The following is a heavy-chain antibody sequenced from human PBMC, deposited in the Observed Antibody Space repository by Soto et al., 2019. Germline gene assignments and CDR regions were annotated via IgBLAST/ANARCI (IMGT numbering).Heavy chain of an antibody. D-gene: IGHD2-21*01. CDR2: IYYSGST. V-gene: IGHV4-39*01. J-gene: IGHJ4*02. Sequence: AETLSLTCTVSGGSISSSSYYWGWIRQPPGKGLEWIGSIYYSGSTYYNPSLKSRVTISVDTSKNQFSLKLSSVTAADTAVYYCARRLYSFSVGLFDYWGQGTLVTVSS. CDR1: GGSISSSSYY. CDR3: ARRLYSFSVGLFDY.